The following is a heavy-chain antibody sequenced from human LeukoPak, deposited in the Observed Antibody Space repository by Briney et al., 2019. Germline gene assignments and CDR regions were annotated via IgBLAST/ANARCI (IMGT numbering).Heavy chain of an antibody. J-gene: IGHJ4*02. V-gene: IGHV4-59*01. D-gene: IGHD3-10*01. CDR3: ARDPGSANYGSGSYSSYVDY. CDR1: GGSISSYD. Sequence: SGTLSLTCTVSGGSISSYDWSWIRQPPGKGLEWIGNIYYNGSTNYNPSLKSRVTTSVDTSRNQFSLKVNSVTAADTAVYYCARDPGSANYGSGSYSSYVDYWGQGTLVTVSS. CDR2: IYYNGST.